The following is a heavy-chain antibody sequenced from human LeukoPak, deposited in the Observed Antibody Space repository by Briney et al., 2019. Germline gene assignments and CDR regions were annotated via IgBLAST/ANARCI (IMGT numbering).Heavy chain of an antibody. CDR3: ARISAYGDYYFDY. D-gene: IGHD4-17*01. V-gene: IGHV2-70*01. J-gene: IGHJ4*02. CDR2: IDWDDDK. Sequence: GPALVKPTQTLTLTCTFSGFSLITSGMCVSWIRQPPGKALEWLALIDWDDDKYYSTSLKTRLTISKDTLKNQVVLTMTNMDPVDTATYYCARISAYGDYYFDYWGQGTLVTVSS. CDR1: GFSLITSGMC.